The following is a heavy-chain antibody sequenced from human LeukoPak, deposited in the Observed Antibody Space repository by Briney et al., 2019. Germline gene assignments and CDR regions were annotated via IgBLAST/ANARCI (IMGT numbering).Heavy chain of an antibody. CDR1: GFTFDDYA. CDR3: AKDPHYDSAGYSFDP. D-gene: IGHD3-22*01. CDR2: IRGGGGST. V-gene: IGHV3-23*01. Sequence: PGRSLRLSCAASGFTFDDYAMHWVRQAPGKGLEWVSGIRGGGGSTDYADSVKGRFTISRDNSKNTLYLQMNSLRAEDTAVYYCAKDPHYDSAGYSFDPWGQGTLVTVSS. J-gene: IGHJ5*02.